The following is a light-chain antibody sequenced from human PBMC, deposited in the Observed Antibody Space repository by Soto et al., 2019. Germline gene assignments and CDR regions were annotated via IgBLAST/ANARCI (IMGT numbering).Light chain of an antibody. CDR1: QSVRSY. J-gene: IGKJ3*01. Sequence: EIVLTQSPATLSLSPGERATLSCRASQSVRSYLAWYQQKPGQTPRLLIYDAFNRATGIPARFSGSGSGTDFTLTISSLEPEDFAVYYCQPRGNWPQTFGPGTKV. CDR2: DAF. CDR3: QPRGNWPQT. V-gene: IGKV3-11*01.